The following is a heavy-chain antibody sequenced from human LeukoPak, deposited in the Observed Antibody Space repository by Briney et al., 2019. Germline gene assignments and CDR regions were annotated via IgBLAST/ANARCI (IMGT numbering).Heavy chain of an antibody. CDR2: ISWNSGSI. CDR1: GFTFDDYA. D-gene: IGHD6-13*01. CDR3: AKDIGQQLYGRVNWAMDY. V-gene: IGHV3-9*01. J-gene: IGHJ4*02. Sequence: PGGSLRLSCAASGFTFDDYAMHWVRQAPGKGLEWVSGISWNSGSIGYADSVKGRFTISRDNAKNSLYLQMNSLRAEDTALYYCAKDIGQQLYGRVNWAMDYWGQGTLVTVSS.